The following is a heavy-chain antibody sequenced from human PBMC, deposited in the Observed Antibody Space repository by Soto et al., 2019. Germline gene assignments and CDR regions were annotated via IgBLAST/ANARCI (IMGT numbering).Heavy chain of an antibody. CDR1: GGSISSSSYY. J-gene: IGHJ4*02. CDR3: ASLGKYCGGDCYSDY. V-gene: IGHV4-39*07. Sequence: SETLSLTCTVSGGSISSSSYYWGWIRQPPGKGLEWIGSIYYSGSTYYNPSLKSRVTISVDKSKNQFSLKLSSVTAADTAVYYCASLGKYCGGDCYSDYWGQGTLVTVSS. CDR2: IYYSGST. D-gene: IGHD2-21*02.